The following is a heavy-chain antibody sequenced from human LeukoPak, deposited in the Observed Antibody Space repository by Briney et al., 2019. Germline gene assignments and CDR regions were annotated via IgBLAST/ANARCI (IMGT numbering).Heavy chain of an antibody. CDR2: IANDGGDP. V-gene: IGHV3-74*01. D-gene: IGHD3-10*01. J-gene: IGHJ4*02. CDR3: ARWNLYTGSGSYRYSFDQ. Sequence: GGSLRLTCAASGFIFSRHWMHWVRQAPGKGLVWVARIANDGGDPIYADSVRGRFTVSRDNSKKTLYLQMNSLRVEDTAVYYCARWNLYTGSGSYRYSFDQWGQGTLVTVSS. CDR1: GFIFSRHW.